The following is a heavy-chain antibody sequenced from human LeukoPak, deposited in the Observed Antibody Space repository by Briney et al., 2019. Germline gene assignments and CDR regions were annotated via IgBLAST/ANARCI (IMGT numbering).Heavy chain of an antibody. J-gene: IGHJ3*02. CDR2: ISYDGSNK. V-gene: IGHV3-30-3*01. D-gene: IGHD3-3*01. CDR3: ARGSHVLRFLEWLSSNAFDI. Sequence: GGSLRLSCAASGFTFSSYAMHWVRQAPGKGLEWVAVISYDGSNKYYADSVKGRFTISRDNSKNTLYLQMNSLRAEDTAVYYCARGSHVLRFLEWLSSNAFDIWGQGTMVTVSS. CDR1: GFTFSSYA.